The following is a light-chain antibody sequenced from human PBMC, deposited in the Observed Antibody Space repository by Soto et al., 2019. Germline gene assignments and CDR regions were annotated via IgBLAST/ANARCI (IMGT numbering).Light chain of an antibody. CDR2: EDN. J-gene: IGLJ3*02. Sequence: NFMLTQPHSVSESPGKTVTISCTRSSGSIASNSVQWYQQRPGSSPTTVIYEDNQRPSGVPDRFSGSIDSSSNSASLTISGLKTGDEAEYYCQSYDSNNWVFGGGTKLTVL. CDR1: SGSIASNS. CDR3: QSYDSNNWV. V-gene: IGLV6-57*01.